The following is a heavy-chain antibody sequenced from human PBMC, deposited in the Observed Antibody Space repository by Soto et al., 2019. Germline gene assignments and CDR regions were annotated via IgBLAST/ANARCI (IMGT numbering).Heavy chain of an antibody. D-gene: IGHD1-7*01. CDR1: GGPFSSYA. CDR3: VKGEYRNYGSNAFDI. J-gene: IGHJ3*02. V-gene: IGHV3-64D*08. CDR2: ISSNGGST. Sequence: GGSLRLSCSASGGPFSSYAMHWVRQAPGKGLEYVSAISSNGGSTYYADSVKGRFTISRDNSKNTLYLQMSSLRAEDTAVYYCVKGEYRNYGSNAFDIWGQGTMVTVSS.